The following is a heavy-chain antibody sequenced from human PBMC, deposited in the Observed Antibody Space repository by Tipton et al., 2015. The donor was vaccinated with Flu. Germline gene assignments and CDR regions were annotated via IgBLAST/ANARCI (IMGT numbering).Heavy chain of an antibody. D-gene: IGHD3-22*01. V-gene: IGHV3-23*01. CDR1: GFIFSRYA. CDR3: AQWGASYYYDGSGHYGMDV. Sequence: SLRLSCAASGFIFSRYAMRWVRQAPGKGLEWVSNIRGSAGRGAGTYYADSVKGRFSISRDNSKNTLYLQMNSLRADDTALYYCAQWGASYYYDGSGHYGMDVWGQGTTVTVSS. J-gene: IGHJ6*02. CDR2: IRGSAGRGAGT.